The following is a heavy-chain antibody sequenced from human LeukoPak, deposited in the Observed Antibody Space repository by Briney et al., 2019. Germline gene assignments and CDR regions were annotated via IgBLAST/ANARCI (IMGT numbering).Heavy chain of an antibody. V-gene: IGHV4-59*11. CDR1: GGSLSTHH. D-gene: IGHD3-22*01. J-gene: IGHJ4*02. CDR3: TRGYDSSAYYPFNY. Sequence: PSETLSLTCVVSGGSLSTHHWSWIRQSPGRGLEWIGYISDSGSTNYNPSLKSRVTISVDTSKNQFSLMLSSVTAADTAVYSCTRGYDSSAYYPFNYWGQGTLVTVSS. CDR2: ISDSGST.